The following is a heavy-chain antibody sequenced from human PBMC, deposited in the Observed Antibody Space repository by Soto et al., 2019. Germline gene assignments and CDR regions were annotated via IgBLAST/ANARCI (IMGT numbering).Heavy chain of an antibody. CDR2: IYYSGNT. CDR1: GDSIISGGYY. Sequence: PSETLSLTCTVSGDSIISGGYYWSWIRQHPGKGLEWIGYIYYSGNTYYNPSLKSRITMSVDTSKNQFSLKLSSVTAADTAVYYCARFGTVTTFDYWGRGTLVTVSS. J-gene: IGHJ4*02. CDR3: ARFGTVTTFDY. D-gene: IGHD4-17*01. V-gene: IGHV4-31*03.